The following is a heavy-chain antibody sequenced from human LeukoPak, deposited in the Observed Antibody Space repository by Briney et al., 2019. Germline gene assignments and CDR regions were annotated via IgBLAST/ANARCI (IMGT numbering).Heavy chain of an antibody. CDR3: ARGNRVWFGELLSYYYYMDV. J-gene: IGHJ6*03. CDR1: GGSFSGYY. Sequence: PSETLSLTCAVYGGSFSGYYWSWIRQPPGKGLEWIGEINHSGSTNYNPSLKSRVTISVDTSKNQFSLKLSSVTAADTAVYYCARGNRVWFGELLSYYYYMDVWGKGTTVTVSS. D-gene: IGHD3-10*01. CDR2: INHSGST. V-gene: IGHV4-34*01.